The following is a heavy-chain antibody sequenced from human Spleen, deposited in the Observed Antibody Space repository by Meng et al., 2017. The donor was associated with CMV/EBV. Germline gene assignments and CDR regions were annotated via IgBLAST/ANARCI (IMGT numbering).Heavy chain of an antibody. V-gene: IGHV3-9*01. CDR3: ARDRIVAGNGEFWFDP. CDR1: GFTFDDYA. Sequence: SLKISCAASGFTFDDYAMHWVRQAPGKGLEWVSGISWNSGRIGYADSVRGRFTISRDNAKNSLYLQMNSLRAEDTAVYYCARDRIVAGNGEFWFDPWGQGTLVTVSS. J-gene: IGHJ5*02. CDR2: ISWNSGRI. D-gene: IGHD6-19*01.